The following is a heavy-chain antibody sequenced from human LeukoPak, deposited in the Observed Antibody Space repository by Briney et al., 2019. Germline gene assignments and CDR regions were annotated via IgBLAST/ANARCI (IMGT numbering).Heavy chain of an antibody. Sequence: PGGSLRLSCAASGFTFSSYGMHWVRQAPGKGLEWVAFIRYDGSNKYYADSVKGRFTISRDNSKNTRYLQMNSLRAEDTAVYYCAKGRITAGHEIFDYWGQGTLVTVSS. V-gene: IGHV3-30*02. CDR2: IRYDGSNK. CDR1: GFTFSSYG. D-gene: IGHD3-16*01. J-gene: IGHJ4*02. CDR3: AKGRITAGHEIFDY.